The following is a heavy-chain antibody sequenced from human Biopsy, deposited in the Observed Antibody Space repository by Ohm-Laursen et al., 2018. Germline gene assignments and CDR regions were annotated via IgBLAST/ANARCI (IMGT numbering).Heavy chain of an antibody. Sequence: GTLSLTCTVSGGSISNYYWSWIRQPAGKGLEWIGYVYYTGSTDYNPSLQSRVTISVDTSKNHFFLRLRSVTPADTAIYYCARDRGYYSDRTVPGYFDLWGRGTLVTVSS. CDR3: ARDRGYYSDRTVPGYFDL. J-gene: IGHJ2*01. CDR1: GGSISNYY. D-gene: IGHD3-22*01. CDR2: VYYTGST. V-gene: IGHV4-59*01.